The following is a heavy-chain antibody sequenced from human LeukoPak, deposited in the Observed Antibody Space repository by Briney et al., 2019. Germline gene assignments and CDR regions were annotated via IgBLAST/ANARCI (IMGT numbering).Heavy chain of an antibody. Sequence: SETLSLTCAVSGGSISSSNWWSWVRQPPGKGLEWIGYIYYSGSTNYNPSLKSRVTISVDTSKNQFSLKLSSVTAADTAVYYCARESTANWFDPWGQGTLVTVSS. CDR2: IYYSGST. V-gene: IGHV4-4*02. J-gene: IGHJ5*02. CDR1: GGSISSSNW. D-gene: IGHD1-14*01. CDR3: ARESTANWFDP.